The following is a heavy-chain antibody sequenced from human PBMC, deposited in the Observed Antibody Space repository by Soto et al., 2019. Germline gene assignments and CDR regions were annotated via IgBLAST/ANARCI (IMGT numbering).Heavy chain of an antibody. V-gene: IGHV4-61*01. CDR2: IYHSGST. CDR1: DVSVRDGSYY. CDR3: AGYNWNYYFDP. D-gene: IGHD1-7*01. J-gene: IGHJ5*02. Sequence: SEILSLISTVSDVSVRDGSYYWAWLRQPPGKGLEWIGHIYHSGSTIYNPSLKSRVTISIDTSKSQFSLNLNSMTAADTAVYYCAGYNWNYYFDPWGQGTLVTVSS.